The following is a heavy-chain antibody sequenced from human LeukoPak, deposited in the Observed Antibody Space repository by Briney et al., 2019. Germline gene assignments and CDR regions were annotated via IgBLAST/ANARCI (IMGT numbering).Heavy chain of an antibody. J-gene: IGHJ6*03. V-gene: IGHV4-61*02. Sequence: TSETLSLTCTVSGGSISSGSYYWSWIRQPAGKGLEWIGRIYTSGSTNYNPSLKSRVTISVDTSKNQFSLKLSSVTAADTAVYYCARAGGYCSSTSCPYYYYYMDVWGKGTTVTVSS. CDR2: IYTSGST. CDR1: GGSISSGSYY. CDR3: ARAGGYCSSTSCPYYYYYMDV. D-gene: IGHD2-2*01.